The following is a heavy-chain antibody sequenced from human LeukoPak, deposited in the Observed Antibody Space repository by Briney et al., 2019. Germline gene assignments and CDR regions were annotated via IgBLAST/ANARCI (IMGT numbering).Heavy chain of an antibody. CDR1: GYTFTSYC. CDR3: AREARFDYYGSGSYYNGLDY. J-gene: IGHJ4*02. V-gene: IGHV1-46*01. Sequence: ASVTVSGKAAGYTFTSYCMDSVRQATGQGLEWMGIINPIGASTSYAQRVQGRVTMTRDTSTSTVYMELSSLRSEDTAVYYCAREARFDYYGSGSYYNGLDYWAREPWSPSPQ. D-gene: IGHD3-10*01. CDR2: INPIGAST.